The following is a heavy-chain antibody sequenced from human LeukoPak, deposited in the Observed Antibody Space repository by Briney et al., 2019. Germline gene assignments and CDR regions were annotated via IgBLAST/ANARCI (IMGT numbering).Heavy chain of an antibody. D-gene: IGHD3-22*01. CDR3: ARVRVVVRYFDY. Sequence: PGGSLRLSCAASGFTFSSYSMNWVRQAPGKGVEWVSSISSSSSYIYYADSVKGRFTISRDNAKNSLYLQMNSLRAEDTAVYYCARVRVVVRYFDYWGQGTLVTVSS. V-gene: IGHV3-21*01. J-gene: IGHJ4*02. CDR2: ISSSSSYI. CDR1: GFTFSSYS.